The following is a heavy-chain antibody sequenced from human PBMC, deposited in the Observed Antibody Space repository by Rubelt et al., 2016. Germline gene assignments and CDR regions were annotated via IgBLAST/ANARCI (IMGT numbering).Heavy chain of an antibody. CDR2: ISAYNGNT. V-gene: IGHV1-18*01. J-gene: IGHJ3*02. Sequence: QVQLVQSGAEVKKPGASVKVSCKASGYTFTSYGISWVRQAPGQGLEWMGWISAYNGNTNYAQEPQGRVPMTTDTSPRTADMELRSRRSDDTAVYYCARGARRYSMDPRNAFDIWGQGTMVTVSS. D-gene: IGHD4-11*01. CDR1: GYTFTSYG. CDR3: ARGARRYSMDPRNAFDI.